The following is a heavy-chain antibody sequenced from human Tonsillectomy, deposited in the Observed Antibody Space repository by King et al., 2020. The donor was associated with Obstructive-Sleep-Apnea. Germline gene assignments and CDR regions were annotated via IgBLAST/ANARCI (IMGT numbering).Heavy chain of an antibody. CDR1: GFTFSSYA. CDR2: ISYDGSNK. V-gene: IGHV3-30-3*01. Sequence: VQLVESGGGVVQPGRSLRLSCAASGFTFSSYAMHWVRQAPGKGLEWVAVISYDGSNKYYADSVKGRFTISRDNSKTTLYLQMNSLRAEDTAVYYCARDRRDILTGTELDYWGQGTLVTVSS. CDR3: ARDRRDILTGTELDY. J-gene: IGHJ4*02. D-gene: IGHD3-9*01.